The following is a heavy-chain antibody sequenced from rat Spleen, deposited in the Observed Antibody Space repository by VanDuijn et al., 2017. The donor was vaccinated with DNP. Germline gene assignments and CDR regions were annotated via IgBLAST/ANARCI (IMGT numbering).Heavy chain of an antibody. CDR2: INTGSGGT. V-gene: IGHV1-43*01. Sequence: QVQLQQSGAELAKPGSSVKISCKASGYTFTTYYIGWIKQTTGQGLEYIGYINTGSGGTNYNEKFKGKATLTVDISSSTAFMQLSSLTPDDSAVYYCARRRLPYWYFDFWGPGTMVTVSS. CDR1: GYTFTTYY. CDR3: ARRRLPYWYFDF. D-gene: IGHD1-4*01. J-gene: IGHJ1*01.